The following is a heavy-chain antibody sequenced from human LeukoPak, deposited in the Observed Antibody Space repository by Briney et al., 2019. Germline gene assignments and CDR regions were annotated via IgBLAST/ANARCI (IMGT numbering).Heavy chain of an antibody. Sequence: PGGSLRLSCAASGFTFIDYDMHWVRQAIGKGLEWVSSIGISGDTHYSGSVKGRFTVSRENAESSLYLQMNSLRAEDTAVYYCARGGIQVSGIDEFDYWGQGTLVTVSS. V-gene: IGHV3-13*01. D-gene: IGHD6-19*01. J-gene: IGHJ4*02. CDR1: GFTFIDYD. CDR3: ARGGIQVSGIDEFDY. CDR2: IGISGDT.